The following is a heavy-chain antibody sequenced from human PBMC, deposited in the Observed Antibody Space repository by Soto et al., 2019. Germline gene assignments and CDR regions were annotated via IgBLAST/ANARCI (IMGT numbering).Heavy chain of an antibody. CDR1: GFTFSSYS. D-gene: IGHD2-21*01. CDR2: ISSSSSFI. CDR3: ARVERAYCGGDCYDY. V-gene: IGHV3-21*01. J-gene: IGHJ4*02. Sequence: EVQLVESGGGLVKPGGSLRLSCAASGFTFSSYSMNWVRQAPGKGLEWVSSISSSSSFIYYAASVKGRFTISRDNAKNSLNLQVNSLRAEDTAVYYCARVERAYCGGDCYDYWGQGTLVTVSS.